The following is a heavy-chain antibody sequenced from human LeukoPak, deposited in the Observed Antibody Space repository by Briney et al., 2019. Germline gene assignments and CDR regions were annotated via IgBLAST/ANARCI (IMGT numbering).Heavy chain of an antibody. D-gene: IGHD3-3*01. V-gene: IGHV4-39*01. CDR2: IYYSGST. CDR1: GGSISSSSYY. Sequence: PSETLSLTRTVSGGSISSSSYYWGWIRQPPGKGLEWIGSIYYSGSTYYNPSLKSRVTISVDTSKNQFSLKLSSVAAADTAVYYCARQYSYYDFWSGYRPNWFDPWGQGTLVTVSS. CDR3: ARQYSYYDFWSGYRPNWFDP. J-gene: IGHJ5*02.